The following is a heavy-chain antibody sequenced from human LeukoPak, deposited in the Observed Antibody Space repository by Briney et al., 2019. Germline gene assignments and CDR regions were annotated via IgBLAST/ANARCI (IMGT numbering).Heavy chain of an antibody. J-gene: IGHJ4*02. CDR3: VRDPNWGNDH. CDR2: INTDGSYT. D-gene: IGHD7-27*01. Sequence: GGSLRLSCAASGFTFSSYWMYWVRQAPGKGLVWVSRINTDGSYTSYADSVKGRFTISRDNAKNMLYLQMNSLRAEDTAVYYCVRDPNWGNDHWGQGILVTVSS. CDR1: GFTFSSYW. V-gene: IGHV3-74*01.